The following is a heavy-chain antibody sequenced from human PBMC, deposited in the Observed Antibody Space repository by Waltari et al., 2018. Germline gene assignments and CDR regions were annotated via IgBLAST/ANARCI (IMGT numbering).Heavy chain of an antibody. J-gene: IGHJ4*02. Sequence: EVQLLESGGDLVQPGGSLRLPCPASGTPFSTYDINCVRLAPGTGLEWVSAITVGDDTYYSASVKGRFTISRDTSKDTVHLQMNGLRAEDTAVYYCATPFYNWDDPLHSWGQGTLVTVSS. CDR1: GTPFSTYD. V-gene: IGHV3-23*01. CDR2: ITVGDDT. D-gene: IGHD1-20*01. CDR3: ATPFYNWDDPLHS.